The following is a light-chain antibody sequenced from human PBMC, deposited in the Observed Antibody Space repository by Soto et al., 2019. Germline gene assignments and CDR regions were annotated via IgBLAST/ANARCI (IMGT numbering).Light chain of an antibody. CDR1: SSDGGGYNY. CDR3: SSYSSSRTLDVV. Sequence: QSALTQPASVSGSPGQSITISCTGTSSDGGGYNYVSWYQQHPGKAPKLMIYEVTNRPSGVSYRFSGSKSGNTASLTISGLQAEDEADYYCSSYSSSRTLDVVFGGGTKLTVL. J-gene: IGLJ2*01. CDR2: EVT. V-gene: IGLV2-14*01.